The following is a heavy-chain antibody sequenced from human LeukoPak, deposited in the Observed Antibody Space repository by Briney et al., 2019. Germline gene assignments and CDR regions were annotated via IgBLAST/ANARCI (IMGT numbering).Heavy chain of an antibody. CDR1: GGTFSSYA. J-gene: IGHJ4*02. CDR3: ARDPGYSYGYYFDY. D-gene: IGHD5-18*01. Sequence: SVKVSCKASGGTFSSYAISWVRQAPGQGLEWMGRIIPIFGTANYAQKFQGRVTITTDESTSTAYMELSSLRSEDTAVYYCARDPGYSYGYYFDYWGQGILVTVSS. CDR2: IIPIFGTA. V-gene: IGHV1-69*05.